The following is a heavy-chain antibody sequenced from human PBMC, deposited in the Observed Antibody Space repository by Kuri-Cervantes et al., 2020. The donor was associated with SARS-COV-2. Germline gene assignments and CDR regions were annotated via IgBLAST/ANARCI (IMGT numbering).Heavy chain of an antibody. V-gene: IGHV4-34*01. Sequence: GSLRLSCAVYGGSFSGYYWSWIRQPPGKGLEWIGEINHSGSTNYNPSLKSRVTISVDTSKNQFSLKLSSVTAADTAVYYCARGPPAAVGLYYFDYWGQGTLVTVSS. D-gene: IGHD6-19*01. CDR3: ARGPPAAVGLYYFDY. CDR1: GGSFSGYY. J-gene: IGHJ4*02. CDR2: INHSGST.